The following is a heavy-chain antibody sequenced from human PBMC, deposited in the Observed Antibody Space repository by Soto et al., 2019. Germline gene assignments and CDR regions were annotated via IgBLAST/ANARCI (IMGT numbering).Heavy chain of an antibody. Sequence: QVQLVESGGGLVKPGGSLRLSCAASGFTFMSWIRQAPGKGLEWVSYISSSGSTIYYADSVKGRFTISRDNAKNSLYLQMNSLRAEDTAVYYCARDRNSFGGSYEGYWGQATLVTVSS. V-gene: IGHV3-11*01. CDR3: ARDRNSFGGSYEGY. D-gene: IGHD1-26*01. CDR1: GFTF. CDR2: ISSSGSTI. J-gene: IGHJ4*02.